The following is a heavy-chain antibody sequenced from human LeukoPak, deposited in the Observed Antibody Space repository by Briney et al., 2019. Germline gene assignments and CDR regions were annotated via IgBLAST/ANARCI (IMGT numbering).Heavy chain of an antibody. CDR2: ISSSSSTI. J-gene: IGHJ4*02. D-gene: IGHD4-17*01. Sequence: TGGSPRLSCAASGFTFSSYSMNWVRQAPGKGLEWVSYISSSSSTIYYADSVKGRFTISRDNAKNSLYLQMNSLRAEDTAVYYCARDRGYGDYSVDKWGQGTLVTVSS. V-gene: IGHV3-48*04. CDR1: GFTFSSYS. CDR3: ARDRGYGDYSVDK.